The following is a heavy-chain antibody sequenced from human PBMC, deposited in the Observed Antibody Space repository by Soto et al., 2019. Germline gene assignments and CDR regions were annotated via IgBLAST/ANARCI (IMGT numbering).Heavy chain of an antibody. CDR1: GFTFSSYG. V-gene: IGHV3-30*18. D-gene: IGHD4-17*01. CDR2: ISYDGSNK. CDR3: AKDLRKYGDYDWFDP. J-gene: IGHJ5*02. Sequence: QVQLVESGGGVVQPGRSLRLSCAASGFTFSSYGMHWVRQAPGKGLEWVAVISYDGSNKYYADSVKGRFIISRDNSKNTLYLQMNSLRAEDTAVYYCAKDLRKYGDYDWFDPWGQGTLVTVSS.